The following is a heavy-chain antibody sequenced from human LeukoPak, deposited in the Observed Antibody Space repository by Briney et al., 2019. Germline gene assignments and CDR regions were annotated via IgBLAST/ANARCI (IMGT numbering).Heavy chain of an antibody. Sequence: AASVKVSCKASGYTFTGYYMHWVRQAPGQGLEWMGWINPNSGGTNYAQKFQGRVTMTRDTSISTAYMELSRLRSDDTAVYYCARDPQYYYDSSGYYPSINWFDPWGQGTLVTVSS. J-gene: IGHJ5*02. CDR1: GYTFTGYY. D-gene: IGHD3-22*01. V-gene: IGHV1-2*02. CDR2: INPNSGGT. CDR3: ARDPQYYYDSSGYYPSINWFDP.